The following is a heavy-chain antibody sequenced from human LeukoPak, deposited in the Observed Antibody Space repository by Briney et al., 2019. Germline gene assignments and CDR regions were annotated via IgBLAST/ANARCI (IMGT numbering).Heavy chain of an antibody. CDR1: GINFADYA. CDR3: AKESGKFDY. CDR2: ISADGGST. Sequence: GGSLRLSCVVSGINFADYAMHWVRQPPGKGLEWVSLISADGGSTFSADSVKGRFSISRDNSKNSLYPQMNSLRSEDTAMYYCAKESGKFDYWGQGTLVAVSS. J-gene: IGHJ4*02. V-gene: IGHV3-43*02.